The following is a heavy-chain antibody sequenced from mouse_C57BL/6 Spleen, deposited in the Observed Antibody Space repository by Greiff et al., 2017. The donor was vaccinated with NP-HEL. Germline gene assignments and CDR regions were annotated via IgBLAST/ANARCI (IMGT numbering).Heavy chain of an antibody. CDR2: IYPGSGNT. Sequence: QVQLKQSGAELVRPGASVKLSCKASGYTFTDYYINWVKQRPGQGLEWIARIYPGSGNTYYNEKFKGKATLTAEKSSSTAYMQLSSLTSEDSAVYFCAREGYYGSSGYWGQGTTLTVSS. J-gene: IGHJ2*01. V-gene: IGHV1-76*01. CDR1: GYTFTDYY. CDR3: AREGYYGSSGY. D-gene: IGHD1-1*01.